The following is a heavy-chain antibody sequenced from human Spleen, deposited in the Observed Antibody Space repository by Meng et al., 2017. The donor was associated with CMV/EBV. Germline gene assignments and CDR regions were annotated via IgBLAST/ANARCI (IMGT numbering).Heavy chain of an antibody. D-gene: IGHD2-21*01. Sequence: SETLSLTCTVSGASVDSGTYYWNWIRQPPGKGLEWIGYIYHSGGSNYNPSLKNRVTMSVDPSKNQFSLKLTSVTAADTAVYYCAQEEVAIVDAFPIWGQGTMVTVSS. CDR2: IYHSGGS. J-gene: IGHJ3*02. CDR3: AQEEVAIVDAFPI. CDR1: GASVDSGTYY. V-gene: IGHV4-61*01.